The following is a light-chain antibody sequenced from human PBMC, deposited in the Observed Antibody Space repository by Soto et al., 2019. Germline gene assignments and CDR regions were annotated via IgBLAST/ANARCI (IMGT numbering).Light chain of an antibody. J-gene: IGKJ1*01. CDR1: RGIGDR. V-gene: IGKV1-12*01. Sequence: IQMTQSXXXXXXVVXXRVTITXRASRGIGDRLAWFQQKPGKAPQFLIQAASNLQSGVPSRFSGSGSGTEFILSINSLQPEDIATYYCLQVSSFPRTFGQGTKVDIK. CDR2: AAS. CDR3: LQVSSFPRT.